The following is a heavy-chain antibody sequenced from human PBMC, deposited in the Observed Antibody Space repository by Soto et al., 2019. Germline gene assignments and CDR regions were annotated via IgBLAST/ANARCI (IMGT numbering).Heavy chain of an antibody. CDR2: IRDDGSRT. D-gene: IGHD3-16*01. CDR1: GFSFSPFE. J-gene: IGHJ5*01. CDR3: VKGGWLDF. Sequence: EVQLLESGGGLVQPGGSLGPSCPPPGFSFSPFEMSWDRQAPGRGLERVSFIRDDGSRTYSPDAVKGRFTISRDTSKHTLYLQMNSLTAEDKAVYACVKGGWLDFWGQGTLVTVSS. V-gene: IGHV3-23*01.